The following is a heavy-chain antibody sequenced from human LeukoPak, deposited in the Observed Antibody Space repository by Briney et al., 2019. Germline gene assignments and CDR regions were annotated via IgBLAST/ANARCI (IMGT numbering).Heavy chain of an antibody. CDR1: GFTFSSYA. CDR3: AKDVMRCSGGCI. Sequence: GGSLRLSCAASGFTFSSYAMSWVRQAPGKGLEWVSAISGSGGSTYYADSVKGRFTNSRDNSRNTLYLQMNSLRAEDTAIYYCAKDVMRCSGGCIWGQGTLVTVSS. V-gene: IGHV3-23*01. D-gene: IGHD2-15*01. J-gene: IGHJ4*02. CDR2: ISGSGGST.